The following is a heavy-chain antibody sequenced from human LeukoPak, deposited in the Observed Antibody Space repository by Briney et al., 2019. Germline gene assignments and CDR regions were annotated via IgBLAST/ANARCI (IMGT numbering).Heavy chain of an antibody. D-gene: IGHD3-10*01. V-gene: IGHV3-21*01. J-gene: IGHJ4*02. CDR1: GFTFSSYS. CDR2: ISSSSSYI. CDR3: ARANVLLWFGELYS. Sequence: PGGSLRLSCAASGFTFSSYSMNWVRQAPGKGLEWVSSISSSSSYIYYADSVKGRFTISRDNSKSTLYLQMNSLRAEDTAVYYCARANVLLWFGELYSWGQGTLVTVSS.